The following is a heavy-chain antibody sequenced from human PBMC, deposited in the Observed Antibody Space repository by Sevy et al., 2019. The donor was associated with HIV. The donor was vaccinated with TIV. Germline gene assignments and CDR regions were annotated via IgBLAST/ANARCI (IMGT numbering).Heavy chain of an antibody. CDR3: ARDRSGSYYYYYGLDV. CDR2: ISISTSTI. CDR1: GFTFSSYS. J-gene: IGHJ6*02. V-gene: IGHV3-48*02. D-gene: IGHD1-26*01. Sequence: GGSLRLSCAASGFTFSSYSMNWVRQAPGKGLEWVSYISISTSTIYYADSVKGRFTISGDNAKNSLYLEMKSLRDEDTAVYYCARDRSGSYYYYYGLDVWGRGTTVTVSS.